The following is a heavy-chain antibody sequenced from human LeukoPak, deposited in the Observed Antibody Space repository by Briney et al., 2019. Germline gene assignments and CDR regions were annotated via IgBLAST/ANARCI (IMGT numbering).Heavy chain of an antibody. CDR1: GFTFSSYA. CDR3: AKATENSDAFAF. V-gene: IGHV3-23*01. J-gene: IGHJ3*01. D-gene: IGHD4-23*01. Sequence: GGSLRLSCAASGFTFSSYALSWVRQAPGKGLEWVSAIGGSGDITYYADSVKGRFTISRDNSKNTLYLQMISLRAEDTAVYYCAKATENSDAFAFWGRDVMVSVSS. CDR2: IGGSGDIT.